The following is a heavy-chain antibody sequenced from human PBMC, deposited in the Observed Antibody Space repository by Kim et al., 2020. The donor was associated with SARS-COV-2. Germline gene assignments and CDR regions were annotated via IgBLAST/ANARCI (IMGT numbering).Heavy chain of an antibody. J-gene: IGHJ4*02. Sequence: GGSLRLSCAASGFTFSSYAMSWVRQAPGKGLEWVSAISGSGGSTYYADSVKGRFTISRDNSKNTLYLQMNSLRAEDTAVYYCAKVAPRPNYVWGSYRYTSKEYYFDYWGQGTLVTVSS. CDR3: AKVAPRPNYVWGSYRYTSKEYYFDY. CDR2: ISGSGGST. D-gene: IGHD3-16*02. V-gene: IGHV3-23*01. CDR1: GFTFSSYA.